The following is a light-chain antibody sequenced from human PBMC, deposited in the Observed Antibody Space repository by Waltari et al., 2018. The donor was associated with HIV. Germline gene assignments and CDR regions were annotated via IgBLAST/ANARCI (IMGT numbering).Light chain of an antibody. J-gene: IGLJ2*01. Sequence: QSALTQPASVSGSPGQSVTISCTGTASAFGPSNFVSWYQQHPANVPKVIIYRVTSRPSGVPPRFSGFKSGNTASLTISGLRAEDEALYYCSTHTGNDTLAFGGGTKLTVL. CDR2: RVT. CDR1: ASAFGPSNF. V-gene: IGLV2-14*03. CDR3: STHTGNDTLA.